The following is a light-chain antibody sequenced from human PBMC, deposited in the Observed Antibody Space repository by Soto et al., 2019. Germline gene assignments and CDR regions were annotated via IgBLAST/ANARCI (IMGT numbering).Light chain of an antibody. V-gene: IGKV3-15*01. Sequence: EIVLTQSPATLSVSPGEGATVSCRASQSVSSNLAWYQQKPGQAPRLLIYGASTRATGIPARFSGSGSGTEFTLTISSLQSEDCAVYYCQQYDKWHSSNTVGQGTMVDSK. J-gene: IGKJ2*01. CDR1: QSVSSN. CDR2: GAS. CDR3: QQYDKWHSSNT.